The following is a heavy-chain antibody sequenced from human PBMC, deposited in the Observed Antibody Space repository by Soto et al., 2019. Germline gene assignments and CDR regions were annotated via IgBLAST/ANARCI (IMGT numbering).Heavy chain of an antibody. CDR3: ARSYSRSSPFDY. J-gene: IGHJ4*02. CDR1: GGSISSGDYY. D-gene: IGHD6-6*01. Sequence: QVQLQESGPGLVKPSQTLSLTCTVSGGSISSGDYYWSWIRQPPGKGLEWIGYIYYSGSTYYNPYLMSRVTTSVDTSTNQCSLKLSSVTAADTAVYYCARSYSRSSPFDYWGQGTLVTVSS. CDR2: IYYSGST. V-gene: IGHV4-30-4*01.